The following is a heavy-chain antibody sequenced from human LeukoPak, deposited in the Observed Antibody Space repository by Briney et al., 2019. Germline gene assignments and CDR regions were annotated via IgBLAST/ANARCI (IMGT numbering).Heavy chain of an antibody. CDR1: GYTFTGYY. J-gene: IGHJ4*02. D-gene: IGHD6-13*01. CDR2: INPNSGGT. CDR3: ARDRDSSSWYWGGGSLLDSWDY. V-gene: IGHV1-2*02. Sequence: ASVKVSCKASGYTFTGYYMHWVRQAPGQGLEWMGWINPNSGGTNYAQKFQGRVTMTRDTSISTAYMELSRLRSDDTAVYYCARDRDSSSWYWGGGSLLDSWDYWGQGTLVTVSS.